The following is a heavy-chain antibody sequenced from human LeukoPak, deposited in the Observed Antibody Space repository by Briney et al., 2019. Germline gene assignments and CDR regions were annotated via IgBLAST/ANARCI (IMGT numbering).Heavy chain of an antibody. CDR1: GGSVSSYY. CDR3: ARWDSGSYFLDY. V-gene: IGHV4-59*02. J-gene: IGHJ4*02. Sequence: SETLSLTCTVSGGSVSSYYWNWIRQPPGKGLEWIGYIYYSGSTNYNPSLTSRVTISVDTSKNQFSLKLNSVTAADTAVYYCARWDSGSYFLDYWGQGTLVTVSS. D-gene: IGHD1-26*01. CDR2: IYYSGST.